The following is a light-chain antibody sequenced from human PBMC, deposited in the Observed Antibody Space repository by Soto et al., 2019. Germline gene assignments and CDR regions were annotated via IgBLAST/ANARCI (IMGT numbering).Light chain of an antibody. CDR2: DSS. V-gene: IGKV1-33*01. CDR1: QDISNY. CDR3: QQYDDLPLT. J-gene: IGKJ4*01. Sequence: DIPMTQSPSSLSASVGDRVTLTCQASQDISNYLNWYQQKPGQAPKLLIYDSSALETGVPSRFSGSGSATDFTFTISSLQPEDFATYYCQQYDDLPLTFGGGTKVEI.